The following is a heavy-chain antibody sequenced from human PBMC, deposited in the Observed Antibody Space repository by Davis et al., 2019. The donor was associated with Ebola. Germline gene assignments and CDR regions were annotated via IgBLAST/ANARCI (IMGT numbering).Heavy chain of an antibody. CDR1: GFTVSSNY. Sequence: PGGSLRLSCAASGFTVSSNYMSWVRQAPGKGLEWVSVIYSGGITYYADSVKGRFTISRDNSKNTLYLQMNSLRAEDTAVYYCAAEMTTVTLFYYYGMDVWGQGTTVTVSS. V-gene: IGHV3-53*01. CDR2: IYSGGIT. D-gene: IGHD4-17*01. CDR3: AAEMTTVTLFYYYGMDV. J-gene: IGHJ6*02.